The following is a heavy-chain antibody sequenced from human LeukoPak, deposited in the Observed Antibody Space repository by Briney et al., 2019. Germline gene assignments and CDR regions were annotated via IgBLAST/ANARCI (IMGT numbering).Heavy chain of an antibody. CDR1: GFTFSNNG. V-gene: IGHV3-30*18. CDR3: AKDPPTTETDYRSDP. Sequence: GGSLRLSCAASGFTFSNNGLHWVRQAPGKGLEWVAVISYDGNNKYYADSVRGRFTISRDNSKNMLYLQMNSLRAEDTAVYYCAKDPPTTETDYRSDPWGQGALVTVSS. D-gene: IGHD4-11*01. J-gene: IGHJ5*02. CDR2: ISYDGNNK.